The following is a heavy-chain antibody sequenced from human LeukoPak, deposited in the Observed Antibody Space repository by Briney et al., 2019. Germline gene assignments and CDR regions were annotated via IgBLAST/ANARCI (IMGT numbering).Heavy chain of an antibody. J-gene: IGHJ4*02. D-gene: IGHD3-10*01. CDR3: ARGDYYGSGSSGGDY. V-gene: IGHV3-20*04. Sequence: GGSLRLSCAASGFTFDDYGMSWVRQAPGKGMEWVSVINWNGGSTGYADSVKGRFTISRDNAKNSLYLQMNSLRAEDTALYYCARGDYYGSGSSGGDYWGQGTLVTVSS. CDR2: INWNGGST. CDR1: GFTFDDYG.